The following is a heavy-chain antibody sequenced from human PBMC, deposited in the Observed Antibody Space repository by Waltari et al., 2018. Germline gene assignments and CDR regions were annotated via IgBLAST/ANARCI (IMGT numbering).Heavy chain of an antibody. V-gene: IGHV3-21*04. CDR2: ITTSGSNI. J-gene: IGHJ4*02. CDR1: ALPFNTYS. D-gene: IGHD3-10*01. Sequence: EVQLVESGGGLVKPGGSLTLPGAASALPFNTYSMNWVRQAPGKGLEWVASITTSGSNIFYADSVKGRFTISRDNAKNSLYLQMNSLRVEDTAIYYCARLPVYGQGPDYWGQGTLVIVSS. CDR3: ARLPVYGQGPDY.